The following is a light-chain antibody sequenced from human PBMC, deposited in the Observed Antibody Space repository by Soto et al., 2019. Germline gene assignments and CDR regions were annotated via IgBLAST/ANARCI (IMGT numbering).Light chain of an antibody. CDR2: SVS. J-gene: IGKJ4*01. Sequence: DIQMTQSPSALSASGGDTVTVTCRASQAIGNHLAWFQQQPGKVPQRLIFSVSPLQIGAPSRFSGSGSETDCTLTITNLQPEDFASYVCLQHYTYPPTFGG. V-gene: IGKV1-17*03. CDR1: QAIGNH. CDR3: LQHYTYPPT.